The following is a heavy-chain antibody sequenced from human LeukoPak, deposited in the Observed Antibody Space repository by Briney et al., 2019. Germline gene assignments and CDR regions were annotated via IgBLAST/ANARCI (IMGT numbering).Heavy chain of an antibody. D-gene: IGHD1-20*01. V-gene: IGHV1-2*02. CDR1: GYTFTGYY. CDR2: INPNSGGT. J-gene: IGHJ6*03. Sequence: GASVKVSCKASGYTFTGYYMHWVRQAPGQGLEWMGWINPNSGGTNYALKFQGRVTMTRDTSISTAYMELSRLRSDDTAVYYCARGRGEYNWNESRGFTGYYYYMDVWGKGTTVTVSS. CDR3: ARGRGEYNWNESRGFTGYYYYMDV.